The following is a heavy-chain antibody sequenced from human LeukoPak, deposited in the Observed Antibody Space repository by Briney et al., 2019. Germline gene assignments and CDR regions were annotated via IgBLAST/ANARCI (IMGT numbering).Heavy chain of an antibody. CDR3: AGTTSFTASGYDY. J-gene: IGHJ4*02. V-gene: IGHV1-8*03. CDR1: GYTFTNYH. Sequence: ASVTVSFMASGYTFTNYHINWVRQAAGQGREWMGWMNSNNGDSGYAEKLQGKLTITRDTSISTSYMELRSLRSDDTAVYFCAGTTSFTASGYDYWGQGTLVSVSS. D-gene: IGHD1-1*01. CDR2: MNSNNGDS.